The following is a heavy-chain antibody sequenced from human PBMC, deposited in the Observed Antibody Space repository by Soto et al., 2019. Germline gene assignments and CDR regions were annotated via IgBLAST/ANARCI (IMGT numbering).Heavy chain of an antibody. CDR1: GFTFSSYG. CDR2: IWYDGSNK. Sequence: QVQLVESGGGVVQPGRSLRLSCAASGFTFSSYGMHWVRQAPGKGLEWVAVIWYDGSNKYYADSVKGRFTISRDNSKNTLYLQMNSLRAEDTAVYYCARGPAVAGEVNWFDPWGQGTLVTVSS. J-gene: IGHJ5*02. D-gene: IGHD6-19*01. V-gene: IGHV3-33*01. CDR3: ARGPAVAGEVNWFDP.